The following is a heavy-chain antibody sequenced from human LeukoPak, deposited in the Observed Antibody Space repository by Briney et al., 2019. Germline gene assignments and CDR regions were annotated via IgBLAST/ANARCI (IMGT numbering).Heavy chain of an antibody. V-gene: IGHV3-7*01. Sequence: TGGSLRLSCAASGFTFSSYSMNWVRQAPGKGLEWVANINQDGSLTYYMDSVKGRLTISRDNAKNSLYLQMNSLRGEDTAVYYCASGYAGGWSSFHYWGQGTLVTVSA. CDR1: GFTFSSYS. CDR3: ASGYAGGWSSFHY. CDR2: INQDGSLT. D-gene: IGHD6-19*01. J-gene: IGHJ4*02.